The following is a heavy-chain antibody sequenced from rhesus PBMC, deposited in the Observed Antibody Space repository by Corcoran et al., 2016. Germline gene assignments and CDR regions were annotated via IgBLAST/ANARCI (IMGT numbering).Heavy chain of an antibody. CDR3: AKGGIYYFDY. CDR2: MDPSDSDT. CDR1: GSSFASYW. V-gene: IGHV5-20*02. Sequence: EVQLVQSGAEVTRPGESLKISCKTSGSSFASYWLSWVGLMPGKGLEWMGAMDPSDSDTRYSPSFQGQVTISADRSITTAYLQWSSPKASDTATYYCAKGGIYYFDYWGQGVLVTVSS. J-gene: IGHJ4*01.